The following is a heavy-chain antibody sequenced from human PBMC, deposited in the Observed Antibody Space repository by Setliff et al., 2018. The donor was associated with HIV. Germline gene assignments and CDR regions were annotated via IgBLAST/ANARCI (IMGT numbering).Heavy chain of an antibody. CDR1: GNTFTKYY. D-gene: IGHD2-2*01. CDR3: ARDHCSSSGCYEYSYYGMDV. V-gene: IGHV1-46*01. Sequence: GASVKVSCKASGNTFTKYYMHWVRQAPGQGLEWMGILNPSGSTVSAQKFRGRVTMTRDTSISTAYMEVSRLRSDDTAVYYCARDHCSSSGCYEYSYYGMDVWGQGTTVTV. J-gene: IGHJ6*02. CDR2: LNPSGST.